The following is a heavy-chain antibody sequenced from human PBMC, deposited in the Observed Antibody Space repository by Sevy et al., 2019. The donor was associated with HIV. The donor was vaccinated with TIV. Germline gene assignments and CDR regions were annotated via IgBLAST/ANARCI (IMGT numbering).Heavy chain of an antibody. Sequence: ASVKVSCKASGYTFTGYYIHWVRQAPGQGLEWMGWIIPSSGGTNYGQKLLGRVTMTRDTSISTAYLELNRLTSDDTAVYYCTRSVYGSGTYLNDHWGQGTLVTVSS. V-gene: IGHV1-2*02. J-gene: IGHJ4*02. CDR2: IIPSSGGT. D-gene: IGHD3-10*01. CDR3: TRSVYGSGTYLNDH. CDR1: GYTFTGYY.